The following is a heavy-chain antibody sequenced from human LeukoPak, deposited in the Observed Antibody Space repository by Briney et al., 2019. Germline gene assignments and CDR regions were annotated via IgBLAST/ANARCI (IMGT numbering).Heavy chain of an antibody. V-gene: IGHV3-23*01. CDR2: ISASGGTT. J-gene: IGHJ4*02. CDR1: GFTFSSYA. D-gene: IGHD3-9*01. Sequence: PGGSLRLSCAASGFTFSSYAMSWVRQAPGKGLEWVSGISASGGTTYYADSVKGRFTIPRDNAKNSLYLQMSSLRAEDTAVYYCAFGRYFDWSVDYWGQGALVTVSS. CDR3: AFGRYFDWSVDY.